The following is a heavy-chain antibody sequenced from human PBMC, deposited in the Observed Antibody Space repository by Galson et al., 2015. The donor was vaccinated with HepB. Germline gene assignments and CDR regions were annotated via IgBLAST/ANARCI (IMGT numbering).Heavy chain of an antibody. J-gene: IGHJ6*02. V-gene: IGHV6-1*01. D-gene: IGHD2-2*01. CDR3: ARVGGTIYYDGMDV. CDR1: GDSVSSHSAA. CDR2: TYYRAKWYT. Sequence: CVISGDSVSSHSAAWNWIRQSPSRGLEWLGRTYYRAKWYTDYAVSLRSRITINPDTSRNQVSLQLRTVTPEDTAVYYCARVGGTIYYDGMDVWGQGTTVTVSS.